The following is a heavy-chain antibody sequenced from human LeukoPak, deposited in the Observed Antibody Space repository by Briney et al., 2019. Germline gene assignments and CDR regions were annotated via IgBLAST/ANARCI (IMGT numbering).Heavy chain of an antibody. D-gene: IGHD6-6*01. Sequence: PGGSLRLSCAASGFTFSSYSINWVRQAPGKGLEWVSYISSSSSTIYYADSVKGRFTISRDNAKNSLYLQMNSLRAEDTAVYYCARLPYSSSYGYWGQGTLVTVSS. V-gene: IGHV3-48*01. CDR3: ARLPYSSSYGY. CDR1: GFTFSSYS. J-gene: IGHJ4*02. CDR2: ISSSSSTI.